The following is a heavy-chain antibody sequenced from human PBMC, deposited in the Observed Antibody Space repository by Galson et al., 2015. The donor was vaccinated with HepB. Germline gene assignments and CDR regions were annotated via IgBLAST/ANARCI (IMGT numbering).Heavy chain of an antibody. CDR3: ARVAIFGVRSDAFDI. CDR2: IYSGGST. J-gene: IGHJ3*02. V-gene: IGHV3-66*01. Sequence: LRLSCAASGFTVSSNYMSWVRQAPGKGLEWVSVIYSGGSTYYADSVKGRFTISRDNSKNTLYLQMNSLRAEDTAVYYCARVAIFGVRSDAFDIWGQGTMVTVSS. D-gene: IGHD3-3*01. CDR1: GFTVSSNY.